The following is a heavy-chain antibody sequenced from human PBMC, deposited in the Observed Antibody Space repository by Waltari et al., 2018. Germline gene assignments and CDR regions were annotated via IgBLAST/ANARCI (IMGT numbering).Heavy chain of an antibody. CDR3: ARDYCDRTNCHGMDV. D-gene: IGHD3-22*01. J-gene: IGHJ6*02. CDR2: ISYNGRNT. CDR1: EFTFSSSA. V-gene: IGHV3-30*04. Sequence: QVQLVESGGGVVQPGRSLSPSCGASEFTFSSSAMHWVRQAPGKGLEWVAVISYNGRNTYYVDSVKGRFTISRDNSKKMLYLQMNNLRAEDTAVYYCARDYCDRTNCHGMDVWGQGTTVTVSS.